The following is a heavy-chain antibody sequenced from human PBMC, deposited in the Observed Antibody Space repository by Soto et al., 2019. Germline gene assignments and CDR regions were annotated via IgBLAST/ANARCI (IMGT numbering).Heavy chain of an antibody. Sequence: EVQLVESGGGLVQPGRSLRLSCAASGFTFDDYAMHGVRQAPGKGLEWVSGISWNSGSITYADSVKGRFTISRDNAKNSLYLQMNSLRTEDTALYYCTKDFVIDIWSGYFDWGQGTLVTVSS. D-gene: IGHD3-3*01. J-gene: IGHJ4*02. V-gene: IGHV3-9*01. CDR3: TKDFVIDIWSGYFD. CDR2: ISWNSGSI. CDR1: GFTFDDYA.